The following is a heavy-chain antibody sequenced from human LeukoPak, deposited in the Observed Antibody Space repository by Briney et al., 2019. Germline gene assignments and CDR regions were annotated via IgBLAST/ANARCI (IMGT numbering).Heavy chain of an antibody. J-gene: IGHJ6*02. Sequence: GASVKVSCKASGGTFSSYAISWVRQAPGQGLEWMGRIIPILGIANYAQKFQGRVTITADKSTSTAYMELSSLRSEDTAVYYCARDSRFRFRGSRYCSSTSCSDYYYYYGMDVWGQGTTVTVSS. CDR2: IIPILGIA. D-gene: IGHD2-2*01. CDR3: ARDSRFRFRGSRYCSSTSCSDYYYYYGMDV. CDR1: GGTFSSYA. V-gene: IGHV1-69*04.